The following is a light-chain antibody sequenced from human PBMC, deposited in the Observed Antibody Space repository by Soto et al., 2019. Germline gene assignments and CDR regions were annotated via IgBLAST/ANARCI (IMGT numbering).Light chain of an antibody. J-gene: IGKJ5*01. Sequence: VLTQSPGTLSLSPGERATLSCRASQSVRSNLAWYQQKPGQAPRLLIYGASNRATGIPARFSGSGSGTEFTLTISSLQSEDFAVYYCQQYNNWPSITFGQGTRLEIK. V-gene: IGKV3D-15*01. CDR2: GAS. CDR1: QSVRSN. CDR3: QQYNNWPSIT.